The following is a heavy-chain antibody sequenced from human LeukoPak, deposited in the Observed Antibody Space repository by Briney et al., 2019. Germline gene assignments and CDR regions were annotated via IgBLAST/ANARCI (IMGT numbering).Heavy chain of an antibody. CDR1: GGSFSGYY. V-gene: IGHV4-34*01. J-gene: IGHJ6*03. Sequence: SETLSLTCAVYGGSFSGYYWSWIHQPPGEGREWTGEITHSGSTNYNPSLKSRVTISVDTSKNQFSLKLSSVTAADTAVYYCARGQDHYYYYMDVWGKGTTVTVSS. CDR3: ARGQDHYYYYMDV. CDR2: ITHSGST.